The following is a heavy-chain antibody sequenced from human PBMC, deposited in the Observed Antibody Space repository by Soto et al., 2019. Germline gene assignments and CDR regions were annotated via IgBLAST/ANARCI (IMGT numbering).Heavy chain of an antibody. CDR2: ISSSGSTI. V-gene: IGHV3-11*01. CDR3: ARDPPERIAAAGTGAFDI. J-gene: IGHJ3*02. CDR1: VGNDSNSH. D-gene: IGHD6-13*01. Sequence: SYERSVGNDSNSHIRPIRQAKGKGLEWVSYISSSGSTIYYADSVKGRFTISRDNAKNSLYLQMNSLRAEDTAVYYCARDPPERIAAAGTGAFDIWGQGTMVTVSS.